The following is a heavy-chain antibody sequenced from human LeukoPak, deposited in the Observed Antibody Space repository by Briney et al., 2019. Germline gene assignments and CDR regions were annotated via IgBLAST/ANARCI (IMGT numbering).Heavy chain of an antibody. V-gene: IGHV3-30*16. CDR3: ARDRQLYFPNYYFDY. J-gene: IGHJ4*02. Sequence: GGSLRLSCAASGFTFSSYAMHWVRQAPGKGLEWVAVILYDGSNEYYGGSVKGRFTISRDNSKNTLYLQMNSLRADDTAVYYCARDRQLYFPNYYFDYWGQGTLVTVSS. D-gene: IGHD5-18*01. CDR2: ILYDGSNE. CDR1: GFTFSSYA.